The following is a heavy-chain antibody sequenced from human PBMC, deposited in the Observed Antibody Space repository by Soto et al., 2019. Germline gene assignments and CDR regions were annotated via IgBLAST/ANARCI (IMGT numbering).Heavy chain of an antibody. CDR3: TSKKDIVVVPAAVPLGY. CDR2: IRSKANSYAT. CDR1: GFTFSGSA. Sequence: PGGSLRLSCAASGFTFSGSAMHWVRQASGKGLEWVGRIRSKANSYATAYAASVKGRFTISRDDSKNTAYLQMNSLKTEDTAVYYCTSKKDIVVVPAAVPLGYWGQGTLVTVSS. D-gene: IGHD2-2*01. V-gene: IGHV3-73*01. J-gene: IGHJ4*02.